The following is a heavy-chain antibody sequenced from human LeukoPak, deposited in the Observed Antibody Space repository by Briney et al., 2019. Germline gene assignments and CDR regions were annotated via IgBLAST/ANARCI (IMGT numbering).Heavy chain of an antibody. V-gene: IGHV3-66*01. J-gene: IGHJ4*02. D-gene: IGHD5-18*01. CDR3: AVGDTAMAFDY. CDR1: GFTVSSNY. CDR2: IYSGGST. Sequence: GGSLRLSCAASGFTVSSNYVSWVRQAPGKGLEWVSVIYSGGSTYYADSVKGRFTISRDNSKNTLYLQMNSLRAEDTAVYYCAVGDTAMAFDYWGQGTLVTVSS.